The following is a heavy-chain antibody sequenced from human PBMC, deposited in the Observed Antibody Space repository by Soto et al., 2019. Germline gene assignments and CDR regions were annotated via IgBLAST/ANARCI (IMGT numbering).Heavy chain of an antibody. D-gene: IGHD3-22*01. J-gene: IGHJ4*02. V-gene: IGHV4-31*03. CDR3: AREYRHDYYDSSGYSFDY. CDR2: IYYSGST. CDR1: GGSISSGGYY. Sequence: PSETLSLTCTVSGGSISSGGYYWSWIRQHPGKGLEWIGYIYYSGSTYYNPSLKSRVTISVDTSKNQFSLKLSSVTAADTAVYYCAREYRHDYYDSSGYSFDYWGQGTLVTVSS.